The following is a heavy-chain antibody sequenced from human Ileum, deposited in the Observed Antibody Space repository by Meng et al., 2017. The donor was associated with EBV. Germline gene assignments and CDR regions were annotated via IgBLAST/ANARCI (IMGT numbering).Heavy chain of an antibody. V-gene: IGHV4-39*06. CDR3: ASRELAPFDY. Sequence: RLQLPESGPGLVQPSETLSLPCSVPGGSFSRRKYYWGWIRQPPGKALEWIASIYYSGTTYYNPSLQSRVSISVDKSKNQVSLNMTSMTAADTAVYYCASRELAPFDYWGQGTLVTVSS. CDR2: IYYSGTT. D-gene: IGHD1-26*01. J-gene: IGHJ4*02. CDR1: GGSFSRRKYY.